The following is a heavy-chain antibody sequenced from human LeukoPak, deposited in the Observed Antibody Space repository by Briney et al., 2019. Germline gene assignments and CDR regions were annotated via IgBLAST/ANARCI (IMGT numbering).Heavy chain of an antibody. Sequence: QTGGSLRLSCAVSGFTVSSNYMNWVRQAPGKGLEWVSVIHAGGTTSYADSVKGRFTISRDNSKNTLYLQMNSLRADDTAVYYCARVTGVYSYGPDYWGQGALVTVSS. J-gene: IGHJ4*02. CDR1: GFTVSSNY. D-gene: IGHD5-18*01. CDR3: ARVTGVYSYGPDY. V-gene: IGHV3-53*01. CDR2: IHAGGTT.